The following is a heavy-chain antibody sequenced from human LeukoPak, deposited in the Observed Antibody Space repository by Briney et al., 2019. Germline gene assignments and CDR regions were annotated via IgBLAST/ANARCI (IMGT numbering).Heavy chain of an antibody. V-gene: IGHV3-30*18. CDR1: GFSFSDYN. CDR2: IPYNGINE. J-gene: IGHJ4*02. Sequence: GGSLRLSCAASGFSFSDYNMHWVRQAPGKGLEWMAVIPYNGINEYYADSVKGRFTISRDNSKSTLLLQMNSLRAEDTAVYYCAKVRWDNSGWYYLDSWGQGTLVTVSS. D-gene: IGHD6-19*01. CDR3: AKVRWDNSGWYYLDS.